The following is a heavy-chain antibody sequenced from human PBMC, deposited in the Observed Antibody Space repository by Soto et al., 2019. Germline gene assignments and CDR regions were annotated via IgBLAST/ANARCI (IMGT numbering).Heavy chain of an antibody. CDR3: ATNRIIAAAGGYYYYGMDV. J-gene: IGHJ6*02. V-gene: IGHV1-18*01. CDR2: ISAYNGNT. Sequence: QVQLVQSGAEVKKPGASVKVSCKASGYTFTSYGISWVRQAPGQGLEWMGWISAYNGNTNYAQKLKGRVTMTTDTSTSTAYMELRSLRSDDSAVYYCATNRIIAAAGGYYYYGMDVWAQGTTVTVSS. CDR1: GYTFTSYG. D-gene: IGHD6-13*01.